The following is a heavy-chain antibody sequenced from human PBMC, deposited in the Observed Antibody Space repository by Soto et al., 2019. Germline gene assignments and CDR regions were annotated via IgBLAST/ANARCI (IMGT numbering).Heavy chain of an antibody. D-gene: IGHD2-8*01. V-gene: IGHV3-15*01. CDR3: TTKATYCTNGVCHTGS. CDR1: GFTFSNAW. CDR2: IKSKTDGGTT. J-gene: IGHJ4*02. Sequence: GGSLRLSCAASGFTFSNAWMSWVRQAPGKGLEWVGRIKSKTDGGTTDYAAPVKGRFTISRDDSKNTLYLQMNSLKTEDTAVYYCTTKATYCTNGVCHTGSWGQGTLVTVSS.